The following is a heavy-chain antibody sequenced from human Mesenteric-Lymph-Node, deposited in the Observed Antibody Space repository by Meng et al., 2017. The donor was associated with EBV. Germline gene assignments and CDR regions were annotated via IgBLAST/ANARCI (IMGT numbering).Heavy chain of an antibody. CDR2: IYHSGST. CDR1: GGSISSSNW. J-gene: IGHJ4*02. Sequence: QVPLQQSGPGLGKPSGTLSLTCAVSGGSISSSNWWSWVRQPPGKGLEWIGEIYHSGSTKYNPSLKSRVTISVDTSKNQFSLKLTSVTAADTAVYYCARDPYGATDFWGQGTLVTVSS. V-gene: IGHV4-4*02. CDR3: ARDPYGATDF. D-gene: IGHD4-17*01.